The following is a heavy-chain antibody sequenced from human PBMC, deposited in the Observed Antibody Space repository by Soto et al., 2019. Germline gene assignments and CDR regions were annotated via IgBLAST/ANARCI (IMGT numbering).Heavy chain of an antibody. CDR2: IYYSGST. CDR3: ARVSMASGSGSYYNVAQYYYYYGMDV. CDR1: GGSISSGGYY. V-gene: IGHV4-31*03. D-gene: IGHD3-10*01. J-gene: IGHJ6*02. Sequence: KTSETLSLTCTVSGGSISSGGYYWSWIRQHPGKGLEWIGYIYYSGSTYYNPSLKSRVTISVDTSKNQFSLKLSSVTAADTAVYYCARVSMASGSGSYYNVAQYYYYYGMDVWGQGTTVTVSS.